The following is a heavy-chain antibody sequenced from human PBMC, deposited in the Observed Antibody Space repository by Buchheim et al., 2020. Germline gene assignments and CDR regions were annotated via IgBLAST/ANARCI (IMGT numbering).Heavy chain of an antibody. CDR2: IFTSGST. Sequence: QVQLQESGPGLVKPSQTLSLTCAVSGGSISSGTYYWNWIRQPAGKGLEWIGRIFTSGSTDYNPSLGSRVTISVDTSKNQFSLKLSSVTAADTAVYFCARYRELQYGMDVWGQGTT. D-gene: IGHD2-15*01. V-gene: IGHV4-61*02. CDR1: GGSISSGTYY. J-gene: IGHJ6*02. CDR3: ARYRELQYGMDV.